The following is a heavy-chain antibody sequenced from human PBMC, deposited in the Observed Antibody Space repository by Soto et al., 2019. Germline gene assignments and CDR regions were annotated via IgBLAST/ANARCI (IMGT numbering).Heavy chain of an antibody. D-gene: IGHD6-19*01. Sequence: PSQTLSLTCAVSGDSVSGNSAAWNLIRQSPSRGLEWLGRTYYRSKWYNDYAVSVKSRITINPDTSKNQFSLQLNSVTPEDTAVYYCARADSSGWYPYYYYGMDVWGQGTTVTVSS. CDR3: ARADSSGWYPYYYYGMDV. V-gene: IGHV6-1*01. CDR2: TYYRSKWYN. J-gene: IGHJ6*02. CDR1: GDSVSGNSAA.